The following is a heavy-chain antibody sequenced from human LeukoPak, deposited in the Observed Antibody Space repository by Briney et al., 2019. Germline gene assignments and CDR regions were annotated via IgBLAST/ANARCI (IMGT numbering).Heavy chain of an antibody. J-gene: IGHJ6*02. CDR3: ASPMTTVTLGV. D-gene: IGHD4-17*01. CDR2: ISSSSSYI. V-gene: IGHV3-21*01. CDR1: GLTFSSYS. Sequence: GGSLRLSCAASGLTFSSYSMSWVRQAPGKGLEWVSSISSSSSYIYYADSVKGRFTISRDNAKNSLYLQMNSLRAEDTAVYYCASPMTTVTLGVWGQGTTVTVSS.